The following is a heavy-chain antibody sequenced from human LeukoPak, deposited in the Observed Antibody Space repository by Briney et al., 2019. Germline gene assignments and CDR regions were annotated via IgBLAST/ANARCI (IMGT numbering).Heavy chain of an antibody. V-gene: IGHV3-23*01. D-gene: IGHD4-23*01. CDR3: AKKESRVGAFDI. J-gene: IGHJ3*02. CDR2: ISGSGGST. Sequence: PGGSLRLSCAASGFTFSSYAMSWVRQAPGKGLEWVSAISGSGGSTYYADSVKGRFTISRDNSKNTLYVQMNSLRVEDTAIYYCAKKESRVGAFDIWGQGTMVTVSS. CDR1: GFTFSSYA.